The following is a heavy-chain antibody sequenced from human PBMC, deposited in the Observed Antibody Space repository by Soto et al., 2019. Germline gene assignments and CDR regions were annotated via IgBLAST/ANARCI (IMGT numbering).Heavy chain of an antibody. D-gene: IGHD3-16*01. CDR2: IFPGDSDT. CDR1: GYSFTTYW. Sequence: GESLKISCQGSGYSFTTYWIGVVSQMPGKGLEWMGSIFPGDSDTRYSPSFQGQVTISADKSINTAYLQWSSLKVSDTATYYCTIMRSSGDPNNYWGQGSLVTVSS. V-gene: IGHV5-51*01. J-gene: IGHJ4*02. CDR3: TIMRSSGDPNNY.